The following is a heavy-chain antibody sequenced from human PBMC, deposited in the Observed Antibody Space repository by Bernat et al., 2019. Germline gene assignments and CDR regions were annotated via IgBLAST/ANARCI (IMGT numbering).Heavy chain of an antibody. D-gene: IGHD2-15*01. CDR3: ARNYCSCGCCHWLFAL. J-gene: IGHJ2*01. Sequence: QVQLEESGPGLVKPSGTLSLTCAVSGGSIGSSDWWSWVRQPPGKGLQWIGEIYHSGSTNYMPSLQSRVTISIDKSKNQWSLEVTSVTAADTAVYYCARNYCSCGCCHWLFALWSRGPLVTVSS. CDR1: GGSIGSSDW. CDR2: IYHSGST. V-gene: IGHV4-4*02.